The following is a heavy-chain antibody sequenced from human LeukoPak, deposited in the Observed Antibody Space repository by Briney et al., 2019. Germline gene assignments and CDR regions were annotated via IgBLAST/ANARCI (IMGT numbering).Heavy chain of an antibody. D-gene: IGHD1-1*01. Sequence: GGSLRLSCAASGFTFSSDDMHWDRQATGKGLEWVSAIGTAGDTYYPGSVKGRFTISRENAKNSLYLQMNSLRAGDTAVYYCTTELRGVRWPNDPTSYFDYWGQGTLVTVSS. CDR1: GFTFSSDD. CDR2: IGTAGDT. V-gene: IGHV3-13*01. J-gene: IGHJ4*02. CDR3: TTELRGVRWPNDPTSYFDY.